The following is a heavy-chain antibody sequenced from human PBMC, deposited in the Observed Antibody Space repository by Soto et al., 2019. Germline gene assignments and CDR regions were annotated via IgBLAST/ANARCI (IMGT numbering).Heavy chain of an antibody. CDR3: ATGRVYFGSEY. CDR2: SYYNGNI. CDR1: GGSITSYY. J-gene: IGHJ4*02. V-gene: IGHV4-59*01. D-gene: IGHD3-10*01. Sequence: QVQLQESGPGLVKPLETLSLTCTVPGGSITSYYWSWVRQPPGKGLEWIGYSYYNGNINYNPSLKSRLTISLDTSKNQFSLRLSSVTAADTAGYYCATGRVYFGSEYWGQGTLVTVSS.